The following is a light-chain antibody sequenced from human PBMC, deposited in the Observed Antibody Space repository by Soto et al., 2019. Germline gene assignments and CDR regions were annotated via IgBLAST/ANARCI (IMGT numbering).Light chain of an antibody. J-gene: IGLJ2*01. V-gene: IGLV2-11*01. Sequence: QSALTQPRSLSGSPGQSVTISCTGTSSDVGGYDYVSWYQQHPGKVPKLMIFDVSKRPSGVPDRFFGSKSGNTASLTISGLQAEDEADYHCCSYAGSYILIFGGGTKLTVL. CDR2: DVS. CDR3: CSYAGSYILI. CDR1: SSDVGGYDY.